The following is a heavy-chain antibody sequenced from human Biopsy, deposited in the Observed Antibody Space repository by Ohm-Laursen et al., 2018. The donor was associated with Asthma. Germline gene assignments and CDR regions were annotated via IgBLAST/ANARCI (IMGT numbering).Heavy chain of an antibody. CDR1: GGSVSSDKYY. V-gene: IGHV4-61*01. D-gene: IGHD5-12*01. J-gene: IGHJ4*02. Sequence: TLSLTCSVSGGSVSSDKYYWSWIRQPPGKGLEWIAYIFYSGATNYNPALKSRVAQSIDTSKSRFSLRLNSLSAADTAVYYCARGTIVAGIDYWGRGTLVTVSS. CDR3: ARGTIVAGIDY. CDR2: IFYSGAT.